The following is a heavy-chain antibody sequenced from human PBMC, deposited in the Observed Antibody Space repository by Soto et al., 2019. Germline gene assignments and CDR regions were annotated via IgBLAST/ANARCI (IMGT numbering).Heavy chain of an antibody. CDR2: IWYDGSNK. CDR3: ARESSGYSGYETLYNWFDP. V-gene: IGHV3-33*01. CDR1: GFTFSSYG. J-gene: IGHJ5*02. D-gene: IGHD5-12*01. Sequence: GGSLRLSCAASGFTFSSYGMHWVRQAPGKGLEWVAVIWYDGSNKYYADSVKGRFTISRDNSKNTLYLQMNSLRAEDTAVYYCARESSGYSGYETLYNWFDPCGQGTLVTVSS.